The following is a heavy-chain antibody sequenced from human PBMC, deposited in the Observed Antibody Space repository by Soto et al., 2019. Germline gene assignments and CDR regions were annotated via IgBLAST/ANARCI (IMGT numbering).Heavy chain of an antibody. CDR3: ARFHYGSGSYPSNSGMDV. V-gene: IGHV1-3*01. CDR1: GYTFTSYA. Sequence: ASVKVSCKASGYTFTSYAMHWVRQAPGQRLEWMGWINAGNGNTKYSQKFQGRVTITRDTSASTAYMELSSLRSEDTAVYYCARFHYGSGSYPSNSGMDVCGQGTTVTVSS. D-gene: IGHD3-10*01. CDR2: INAGNGNT. J-gene: IGHJ6*02.